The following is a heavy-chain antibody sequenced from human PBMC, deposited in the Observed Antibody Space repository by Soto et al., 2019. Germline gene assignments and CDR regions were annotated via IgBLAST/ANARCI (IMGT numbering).Heavy chain of an antibody. D-gene: IGHD3-22*01. CDR2: ISSSSSTI. J-gene: IGHJ4*02. CDR3: ATDYSDSSGYYRFFDY. Sequence: PGGSLRLSCAASGFTFSSYEMNWVRQAPGKGLEWVSYISSSSSTIYYADSVKGRFTISRDNAKNSLYLQMNSLRAEDTAVYYCATDYSDSSGYYRFFDYWGQGTLVTVSS. CDR1: GFTFSSYE. V-gene: IGHV3-48*03.